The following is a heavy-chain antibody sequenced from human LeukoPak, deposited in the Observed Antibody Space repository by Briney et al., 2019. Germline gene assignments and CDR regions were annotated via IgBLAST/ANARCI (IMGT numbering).Heavy chain of an antibody. V-gene: IGHV3-23*01. Sequence: GGSLRLSCAASGFTFSSYAMSWVAQPPGKGLEWVSLISTSGRTHYADSVQGRFTISRDNSKNMLSLHMNSLRAEDTAVYYCARDLDSSGYYHVVDSWGQGALVTVSS. CDR3: ARDLDSSGYYHVVDS. D-gene: IGHD3-22*01. J-gene: IGHJ4*02. CDR1: GFTFSSYA. CDR2: ISTSGRT.